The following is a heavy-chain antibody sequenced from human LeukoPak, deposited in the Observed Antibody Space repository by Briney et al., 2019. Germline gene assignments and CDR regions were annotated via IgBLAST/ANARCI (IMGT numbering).Heavy chain of an antibody. CDR2: IIPIFGTA. J-gene: IGHJ4*02. V-gene: IGHV1-69*13. CDR3: VYGTWDYFDH. D-gene: IGHD2-8*01. CDR1: GGTFSSYA. Sequence: ASVKVSCKASGGTFSSYAISWVRQAPGQGLEWMGGIIPIFGTANYAQKFQGRVTITADESTSTAYMELSSLRSEDTAVYYCVYGTWDYFDHWGQGTLVTVSS.